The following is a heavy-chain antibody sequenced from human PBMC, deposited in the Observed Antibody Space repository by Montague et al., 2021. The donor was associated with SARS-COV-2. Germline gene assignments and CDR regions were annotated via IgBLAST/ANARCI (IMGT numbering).Heavy chain of an antibody. Sequence: SETLSLTCTFSGGSISTIVNFWGWIRQPPGKGLEWIGSISYTGSTYHNPSLKSRVTMSVDTSKNQFSLRLSSVTAADTAVYYCALNYFRVRSWYGMDVWGQGTTVTVSS. CDR3: ALNYFRVRSWYGMDV. V-gene: IGHV4-39*07. J-gene: IGHJ6*02. CDR2: ISYTGST. D-gene: IGHD3-10*01. CDR1: GGSISTIVNF.